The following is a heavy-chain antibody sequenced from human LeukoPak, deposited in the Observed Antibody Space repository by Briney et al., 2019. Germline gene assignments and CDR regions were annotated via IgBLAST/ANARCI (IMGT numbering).Heavy chain of an antibody. V-gene: IGHV3-23*01. CDR1: EFTFGSYA. CDR2: ISDSGAGT. CDR3: AKTIRLSGVTFYVMDV. D-gene: IGHD3-3*01. Sequence: GGSLRLSCVGSEFTFGSYAMTWVRLAPGKGLEWVSGISDSGAGTNYADSVKGRFTISRDNSKNTLFLQMNSLRAEDTAIYYCAKTIRLSGVTFYVMDVWGRGTTVTVSS. J-gene: IGHJ6*02.